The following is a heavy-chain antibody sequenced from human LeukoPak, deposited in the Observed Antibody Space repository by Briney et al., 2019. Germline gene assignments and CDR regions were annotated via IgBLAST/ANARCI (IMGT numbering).Heavy chain of an antibody. V-gene: IGHV1-69*13. Sequence: SVKVSCKASGGTFRSYAFTWVRQAPGQGLEWMGGIIPVLGTANYAQKFQGRVTITADESTSTAYMELSSLISEDTAVYYCARAQPDYYDSSGLSDAFDIWGQGTMVTVSS. CDR1: GGTFRSYA. J-gene: IGHJ3*02. CDR3: ARAQPDYYDSSGLSDAFDI. D-gene: IGHD3-22*01. CDR2: IIPVLGTA.